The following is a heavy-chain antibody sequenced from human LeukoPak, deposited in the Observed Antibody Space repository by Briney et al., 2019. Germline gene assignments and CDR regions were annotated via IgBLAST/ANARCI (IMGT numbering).Heavy chain of an antibody. CDR3: AKDEIVVVVAATTYYYYYYGMDV. CDR2: TSGSGGSE. D-gene: IGHD2-15*01. J-gene: IGHJ6*02. V-gene: IGHV3-23*01. CDR1: GFTSRFLG. Sequence: GGSLRLSCTYSGFTSRFLGMSWIRQAPGKGLEWVSGTSGSGGSEYYADSVRGRFTISRDTSKNVLFLQMNSLRVEDTAVYYCAKDEIVVVVAATTYYYYYYGMDVWGQGTTVTVSS.